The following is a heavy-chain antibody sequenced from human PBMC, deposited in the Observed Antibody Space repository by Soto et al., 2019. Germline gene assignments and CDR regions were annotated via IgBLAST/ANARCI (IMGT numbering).Heavy chain of an antibody. CDR3: ARSTDYGAHLDY. J-gene: IGHJ4*02. Sequence: WASVKVSCKASGGTFSSYAISWVRQAPGQGLEWMGGIIPIFGTANYAQKFQGRVTITADESTSTAYMELSSLRSEDTAVYYCARSTDYGAHLDYWGQGTLVTVSS. D-gene: IGHD3-16*01. CDR1: GGTFSSYA. CDR2: IIPIFGTA. V-gene: IGHV1-69*13.